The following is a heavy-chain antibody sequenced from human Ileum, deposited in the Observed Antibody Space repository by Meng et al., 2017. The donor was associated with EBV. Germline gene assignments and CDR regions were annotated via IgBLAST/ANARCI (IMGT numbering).Heavy chain of an antibody. V-gene: IGHV4-4*02. CDR3: ARLDSSGYYFGGWFDP. D-gene: IGHD3-22*01. Sequence: QVQVQESVPRLVKPSGTVSLTCAGSGGSMISSKWWSWVRQSPGTGLEWIGEIYHHGTTNYNPSLKSRVTISVDTSKNKFFLNLTSLTAADTAVYYCARLDSSGYYFGGWFDPWGQGILVTVSS. J-gene: IGHJ5*02. CDR1: GGSMISSKW. CDR2: IYHHGTT.